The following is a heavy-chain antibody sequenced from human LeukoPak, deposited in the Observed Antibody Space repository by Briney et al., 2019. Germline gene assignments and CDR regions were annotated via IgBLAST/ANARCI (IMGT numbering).Heavy chain of an antibody. J-gene: IGHJ4*02. V-gene: IGHV3-30*01. D-gene: IGHD3-22*01. CDR2: ISYDGSNK. CDR1: GFTFSSYA. CDR3: ARGSWYYDSSGYCPRDY. Sequence: GGSLRLSCAASGFTFSSYAMHWVRQAPGKGLEWVAVISYDGSNKYYADSVKGRFTISRDNSKNTLYLQMNSLRAEDTAVYYCARGSWYYDSSGYCPRDYWGQGTLVTVSS.